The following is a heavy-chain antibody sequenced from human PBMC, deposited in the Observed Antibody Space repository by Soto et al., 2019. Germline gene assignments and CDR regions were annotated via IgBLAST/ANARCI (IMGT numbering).Heavy chain of an antibody. J-gene: IGHJ3*01. CDR1: GYSKTSDP. V-gene: IGHV1-58*01. Sequence: SLLNGSRKSSGYSKTSDPGRRVIINREQRLEWIGWIVVGSGNTNYAQKFQERVTITRDMSTSTAYMELSSLRSEDTAVYYCAARCLFFGEDSIRGPCEVFDFLGKGTLVNV. D-gene: IGHD3-3*01. CDR2: IVVGSGNT. CDR3: AARCLFFGEDSIRGPCEVFDF.